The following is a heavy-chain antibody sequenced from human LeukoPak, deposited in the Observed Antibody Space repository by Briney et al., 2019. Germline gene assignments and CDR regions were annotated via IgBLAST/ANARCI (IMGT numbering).Heavy chain of an antibody. V-gene: IGHV3-23*01. J-gene: IGHJ4*02. CDR2: IKGNGFDT. CDR1: GFIFSNYA. D-gene: IGHD3-16*01. CDR3: AKDTGPLMITFGGVVISYFDY. Sequence: GGSRRLSCAGSGFIFSNYAMSWVRHAPGKGLEWVSGIKGNGFDTYYADSVKGRFTVSRDNSKNTLSLQMNSLSAEDTAVYYCAKDTGPLMITFGGVVISYFDYWGQGALVTVSS.